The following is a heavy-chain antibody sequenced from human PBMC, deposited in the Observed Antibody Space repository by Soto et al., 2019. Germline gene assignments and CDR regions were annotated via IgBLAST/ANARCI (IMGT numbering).Heavy chain of an antibody. J-gene: IGHJ6*02. CDR3: ARGWVGGSSSVGYYYYGMDV. CDR1: GGTFSSYA. D-gene: IGHD3-16*01. V-gene: IGHV1-69*06. Sequence: GASVKVSCKASGGTFSSYAISWVRQAPGQGLEWMGEIIPIFGTANYAQKFQGRVTITADKSTSTAYMELSSLRSEDTAVYYCARGWVGGSSSVGYYYYGMDVWGQGTTVTVSS. CDR2: IIPIFGTA.